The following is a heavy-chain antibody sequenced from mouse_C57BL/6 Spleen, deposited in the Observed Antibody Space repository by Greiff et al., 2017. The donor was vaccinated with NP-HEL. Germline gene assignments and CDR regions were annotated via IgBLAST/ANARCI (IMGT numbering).Heavy chain of an antibody. CDR2: IDPSDSYT. CDR1: GYTFTSYW. D-gene: IGHD1-1*01. V-gene: IGHV1-69*01. J-gene: IGHJ1*03. CDR3: ARSAFITTPYWYFDV. Sequence: QVQLQQPGAELVMPGASVKLSCKASGYTFTSYWMHWVKQRPGQGLEWIGAIDPSDSYTNYNQKFKDKATLTVDKSSSTAYMQRSSLTSEDSAVYYCARSAFITTPYWYFDVWGTGTTVTVSS.